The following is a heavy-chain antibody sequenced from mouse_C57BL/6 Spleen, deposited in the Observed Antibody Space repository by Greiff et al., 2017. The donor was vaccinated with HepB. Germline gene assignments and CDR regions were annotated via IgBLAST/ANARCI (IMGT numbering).Heavy chain of an antibody. CDR1: GFTFSDAW. CDR2: IRNKANNHAT. J-gene: IGHJ3*01. V-gene: IGHV6-6*01. Sequence: EVQGVESGGGLVQPGGSMKLSCAASGFTFSDAWMDWVRQSPEKGLEWVAEIRNKANNHATYYAESVKGRFTISRDDSKSSVYLQMNSLRAEDTGIYYCTRSIYYGSSYRFAYWGQGTLVTVSA. CDR3: TRSIYYGSSYRFAY. D-gene: IGHD1-1*01.